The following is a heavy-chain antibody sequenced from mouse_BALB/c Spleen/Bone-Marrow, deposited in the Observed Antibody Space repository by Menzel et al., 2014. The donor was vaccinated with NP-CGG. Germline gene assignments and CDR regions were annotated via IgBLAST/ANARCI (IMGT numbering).Heavy chain of an antibody. Sequence: QVHVKQSGAELVNLGASVKLSCKASGYTFTIYDLYWVKQRPGQGLEWIGDINPSNGATNFNERFKSKATLTIDKSSSTAYMQLSSLTSEDSAVCYCTRGGYGNGFDYWGQGTALTVSS. V-gene: IGHV1-53*01. J-gene: IGHJ2*01. CDR3: TRGGYGNGFDY. CDR2: INPSNGAT. D-gene: IGHD2-10*02. CDR1: GYTFTIYD.